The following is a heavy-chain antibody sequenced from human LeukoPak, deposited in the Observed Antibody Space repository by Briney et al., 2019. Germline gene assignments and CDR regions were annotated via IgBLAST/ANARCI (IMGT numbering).Heavy chain of an antibody. CDR3: ARRLGGWFDP. CDR1: GGSISSYY. J-gene: IGHJ5*02. CDR2: INHSGST. D-gene: IGHD3-16*01. V-gene: IGHV4-34*01. Sequence: SETLSLTCTVSGGSISSYYWGWIRQPPGKGLEWIGEINHSGSTNYNPSLKSRVTISVDTSKNQFSLKLSSVTAADTAVYYCARRLGGWFDPWGQGTLVTVSS.